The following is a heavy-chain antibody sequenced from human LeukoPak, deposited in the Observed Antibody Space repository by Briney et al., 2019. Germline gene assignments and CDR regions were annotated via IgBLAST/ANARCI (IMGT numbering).Heavy chain of an antibody. D-gene: IGHD4-11*01. CDR2: IYHSGST. Sequence: SETLSLTCAVSGYSISSGYYWGWIRQPPGKGLEWIGSIYHSGSTYYNPSLKSRVTISVDTSKNQFSLKLSSVTAADTAVYYCARHDYLDRPGGEYYFDYWGQGTLVTVSS. CDR3: ARHDYLDRPGGEYYFDY. CDR1: GYSISSGYY. J-gene: IGHJ4*02. V-gene: IGHV4-38-2*01.